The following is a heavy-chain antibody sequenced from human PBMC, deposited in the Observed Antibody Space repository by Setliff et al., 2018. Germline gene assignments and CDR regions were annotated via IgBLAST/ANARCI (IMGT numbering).Heavy chain of an antibody. V-gene: IGHV3-15*01. D-gene: IGHD6-19*01. Sequence: GSLRLSCTASGFTFSNAWMSWVRQAPGEGLEWVGRIKRITDSGTTDHAAPVKGRFTVSRDDSISTLYLQMNSLKTEDTAVYYCTTSPISSGWHSNFDYNMDVWGQGTTVTVSS. CDR3: TTSPISSGWHSNFDYNMDV. CDR2: IKRITDSGTT. J-gene: IGHJ6*02. CDR1: GFTFSNAW.